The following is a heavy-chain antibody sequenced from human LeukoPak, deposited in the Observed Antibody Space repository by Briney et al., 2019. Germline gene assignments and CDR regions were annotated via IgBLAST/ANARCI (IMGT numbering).Heavy chain of an antibody. J-gene: IGHJ4*02. CDR2: ISAYNGNT. CDR3: ARDGGRGRDGYSYYFDY. D-gene: IGHD5-24*01. V-gene: IGHV1-18*01. CDR1: GYTFTSYG. Sequence: APVKVSCKASGYTFTSYGISWVRQAPGQGLEWMGWISAYNGNTNYAQKLQGRVTMTTDTSTSTAYMELRSLRSDDTAVYYCARDGGRGRDGYSYYFDYWGQGTLVTVSS.